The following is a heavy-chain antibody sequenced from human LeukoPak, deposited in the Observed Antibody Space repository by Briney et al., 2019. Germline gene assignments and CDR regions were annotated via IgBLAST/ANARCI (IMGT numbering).Heavy chain of an antibody. CDR3: ARGGYSGSDWTA. D-gene: IGHD5-12*01. Sequence: SETLSLTCTVSGGSISSDTYYWSWIRQHPGKGLEWIAYIYSSGSTYYNPSLKSRLTISVDTSNNQFSLKLSSVTAADSALYYCARGGYSGSDWTAWGQGTLVTVSS. V-gene: IGHV4-31*03. J-gene: IGHJ5*02. CDR1: GGSISSDTYY. CDR2: IYSSGST.